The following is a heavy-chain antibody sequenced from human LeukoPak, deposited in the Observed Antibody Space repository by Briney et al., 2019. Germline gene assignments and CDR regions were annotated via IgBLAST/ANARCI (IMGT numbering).Heavy chain of an antibody. Sequence: ASVKVSCKASGYTFTSYYLHWVRQAPEQGLEWMGVIHPSTGSTTYAQKFQGRVTMTRDTSTTTVFMELSSLTSEDTAVYFCARHNYDNSDYNWIDAWGQGTLLIVSS. V-gene: IGHV1-46*01. CDR3: ARHNYDNSDYNWIDA. CDR1: GYTFTSYY. CDR2: IHPSTGST. D-gene: IGHD3-22*01. J-gene: IGHJ5*02.